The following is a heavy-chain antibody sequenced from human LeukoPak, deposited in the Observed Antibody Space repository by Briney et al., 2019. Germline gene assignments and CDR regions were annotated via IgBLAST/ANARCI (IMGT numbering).Heavy chain of an antibody. D-gene: IGHD2-2*01. V-gene: IGHV4-31*03. Sequence: SQTLSLTCTVSGGSISSGGYYWTWIRQHPGKGLEWIGYIYYSGSTYSNPSLKSRVTISVDTSKNQFSLKLSSVTAADTAVYYCARLCSSTACYPFDYWGQGTLSPSPQ. CDR3: ARLCSSTACYPFDY. J-gene: IGHJ4*02. CDR1: GGSISSGGYY. CDR2: IYYSGST.